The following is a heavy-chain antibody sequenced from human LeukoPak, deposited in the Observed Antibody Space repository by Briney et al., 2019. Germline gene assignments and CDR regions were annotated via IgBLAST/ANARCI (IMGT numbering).Heavy chain of an antibody. CDR1: GFTFSKFA. CDR3: AKGHGSGSYSH. D-gene: IGHD3-10*01. V-gene: IGHV3-23*01. J-gene: IGHJ4*02. Sequence: GGSLRLSCAASGFTFSKFAMTWVRQGPGKGLEWVAAISADETAYYEDSVKGRFTISKDNSKNNLYLQMNSLRGEDTALYFCAKGHGSGSYSHWGQGTLVTVSS. CDR2: ISADETA.